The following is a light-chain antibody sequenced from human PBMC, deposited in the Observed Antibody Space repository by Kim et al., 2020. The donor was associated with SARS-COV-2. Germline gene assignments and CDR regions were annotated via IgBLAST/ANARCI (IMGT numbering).Light chain of an antibody. Sequence: DIQMTQSPSTLSAFVGDRVTITCRASQRISSWLAWYQQKPGKAPKLLIYKASNLESGVPSRFSGSGSGTEFTLTISSLQPDDFATYYCQQYITFSFGQGTKLEI. J-gene: IGKJ2*01. CDR2: KAS. V-gene: IGKV1-5*03. CDR3: QQYITFS. CDR1: QRISSW.